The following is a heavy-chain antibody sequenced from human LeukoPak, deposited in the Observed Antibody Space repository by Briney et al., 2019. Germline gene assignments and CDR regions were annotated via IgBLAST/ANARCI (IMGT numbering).Heavy chain of an antibody. CDR3: ARDRSTVEIYDAFDI. CDR2: IYYSGST. CDR1: GGSISSYY. D-gene: IGHD4-23*01. J-gene: IGHJ3*02. Sequence: PSETLSLTCTVSGGSISSYYWSWIRQPPGKGLEWIGYIYYSGSTNYIPSLKSRVTISVDTSKNQFSLKLSSVTAADTAVYYCARDRSTVEIYDAFDIWGQGTMVTVSS. V-gene: IGHV4-59*01.